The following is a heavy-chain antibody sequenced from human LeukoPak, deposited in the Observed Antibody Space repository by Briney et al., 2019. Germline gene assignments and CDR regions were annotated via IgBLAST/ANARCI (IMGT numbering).Heavy chain of an antibody. J-gene: IGHJ4*02. Sequence: GGSLRLSCVASGFTFSSYEMNWVRQAPGKGLEWVSYISSSGSTIYYADSVKGRFTISRDNAKNSLYLQMNSLRAEDTAVYYCAREKPYYYDSSGPFDYWGQGTLVTVSS. CDR1: GFTFSSYE. CDR3: AREKPYYYDSSGPFDY. D-gene: IGHD3-22*01. CDR2: ISSSGSTI. V-gene: IGHV3-48*03.